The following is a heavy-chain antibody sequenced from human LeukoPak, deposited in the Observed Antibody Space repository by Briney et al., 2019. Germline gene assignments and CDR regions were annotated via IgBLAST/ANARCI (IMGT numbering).Heavy chain of an antibody. CDR2: ISSSSSYI. CDR1: GFTFSDYY. J-gene: IGHJ4*02. Sequence: PGGSLRLSCAASGFTFSDYYMNWVRQAPGKGLEWVSSISSSSSYIYYADSVKGRFTISRDNAKNSLYLQMNSLRAEDTAVYYCASSSRGVTYYYDSSGYYPDYWGQGTLVTVSS. V-gene: IGHV3-21*01. CDR3: ASSSRGVTYYYDSSGYYPDY. D-gene: IGHD3-22*01.